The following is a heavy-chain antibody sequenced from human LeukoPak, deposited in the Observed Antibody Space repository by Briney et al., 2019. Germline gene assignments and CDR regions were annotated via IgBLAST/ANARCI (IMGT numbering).Heavy chain of an antibody. CDR2: IYYSGST. CDR1: GGSISSSSYY. J-gene: IGHJ5*02. D-gene: IGHD3-3*01. Sequence: SETLSLTCTVSGGSISSSSYYWGWIRQPPGKGLEWLGSIYYSGSTYYNPSLKSRVTISVDTSKNQFSLKLSSVTAADTAVYYCARLQKDYDFWSGYRNWFDPWGQGTLVTVPS. CDR3: ARLQKDYDFWSGYRNWFDP. V-gene: IGHV4-39*01.